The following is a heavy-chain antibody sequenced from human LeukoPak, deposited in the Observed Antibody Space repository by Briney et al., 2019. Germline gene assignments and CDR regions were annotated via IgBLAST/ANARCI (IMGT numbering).Heavy chain of an antibody. V-gene: IGHV4-59*08. CDR2: IYYSGST. J-gene: IGHJ4*02. CDR3: ARYGSGRTYYFDY. D-gene: IGHD3-10*01. CDR1: GGSISSYY. Sequence: SETLSLTCTVSGGSISSYYWSWIRQPPGKGLEWIGYIYYSGSTNYNPSLKSRVTISVDTSKNQFSLKLSSVTAADTAVYYCARYGSGRTYYFDYWGQGTLVTVSS.